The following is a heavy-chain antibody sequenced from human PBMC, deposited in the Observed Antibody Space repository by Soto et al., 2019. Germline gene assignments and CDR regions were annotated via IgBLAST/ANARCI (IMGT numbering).Heavy chain of an antibody. V-gene: IGHV2-5*02. J-gene: IGHJ5*02. CDR3: AHAPGIAVTTNWFDP. CDR1: GFSLSTSEVG. CDR2: IYWDDDK. Sequence: QITLKESGPTLVKPTQTLTLTCTFSGFSLSTSEVGVGWIRQPPGKALQWLALIYWDDDKRYSPSLKSRLTIAKDTSKNQVVLTMTIMDPVDTATYYCAHAPGIAVTTNWFDPWGQGILVTVSS. D-gene: IGHD6-19*01.